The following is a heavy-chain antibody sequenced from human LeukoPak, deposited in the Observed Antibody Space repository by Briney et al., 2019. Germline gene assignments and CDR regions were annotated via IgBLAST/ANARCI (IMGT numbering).Heavy chain of an antibody. CDR2: IIPILGIA. CDR3: ASTIVYYYGSGSLDY. J-gene: IGHJ4*02. V-gene: IGHV1-69*04. Sequence: GSSVKVSCKASGGTFSSYAIIWVRQALGQGLEWMGRIIPILGIANYAQKFQGRVTITADKSTSTAYVELSSLRSEDTAVYYCASTIVYYYGSGSLDYWGQGTLVTVSS. D-gene: IGHD3-10*01. CDR1: GGTFSSYA.